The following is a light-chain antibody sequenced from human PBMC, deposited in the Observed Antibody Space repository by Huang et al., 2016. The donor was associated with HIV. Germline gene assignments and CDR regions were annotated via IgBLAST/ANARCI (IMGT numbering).Light chain of an antibody. J-gene: IGKJ1*01. CDR2: TAS. CDR1: QNITKS. V-gene: IGKV1-39*01. CDR3: QQSFSVPRT. Sequence: DIQMTQSPPSLSASVGDRVTFTCRANQNITKSLNWSQQKPGKAPKLLIYTASTLESGVPSRFSGGGSGSRFTLNITNLQPEDFATYYCQQSFSVPRTFG.